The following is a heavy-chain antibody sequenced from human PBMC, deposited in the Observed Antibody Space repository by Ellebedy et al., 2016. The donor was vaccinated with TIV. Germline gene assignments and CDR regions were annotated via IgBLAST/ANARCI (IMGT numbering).Heavy chain of an antibody. CDR3: ARDWGIAVAGTSDAFDI. J-gene: IGHJ3*02. D-gene: IGHD6-19*01. CDR1: GFTFSSYW. CDR2: IKQDGSEK. V-gene: IGHV3-7*01. Sequence: GGSLRLXXAASGFTFSSYWMSWVRQAPGKGLEWVANIKQDGSEKYYVDSVKGRFTISRDNAKNSLYLQMNSLRAEDTAVYYCARDWGIAVAGTSDAFDIWGQGTMVTVSS.